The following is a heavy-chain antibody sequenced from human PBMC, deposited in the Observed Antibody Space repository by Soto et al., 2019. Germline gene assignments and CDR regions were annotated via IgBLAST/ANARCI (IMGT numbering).Heavy chain of an antibody. J-gene: IGHJ4*02. CDR1: GGSITNYY. V-gene: IGHV4-4*07. D-gene: IGHD6-13*01. CDR3: AKVDGRIAAAVV. Sequence: QVQLQESGPGLVKPSETLSLTCSVSGGSITNYYWRWIRQPAGKGLEWIGRIYSSGSTNYKPSLKSRVSMSGDTSKNQFSLRLSSVTAADTAVYYCAKVDGRIAAAVVWGQGTLVTVSS. CDR2: IYSSGST.